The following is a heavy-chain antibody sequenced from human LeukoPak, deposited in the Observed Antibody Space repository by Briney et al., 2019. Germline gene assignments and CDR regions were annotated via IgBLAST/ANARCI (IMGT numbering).Heavy chain of an antibody. Sequence: GGSLRLSCEVSGFIFSYYGMNWVRQAPGKGLQWVSYIANTGDTRNYADSVKGRFTVSRDNAKNSLYLQMNSLRAEDTAIYYCAREDYSKGGGYFDYWGQGTLVTVSS. CDR1: GFIFSYYG. CDR2: IANTGDTR. V-gene: IGHV3-48*04. CDR3: AREDYSKGGGYFDY. J-gene: IGHJ4*02. D-gene: IGHD4-11*01.